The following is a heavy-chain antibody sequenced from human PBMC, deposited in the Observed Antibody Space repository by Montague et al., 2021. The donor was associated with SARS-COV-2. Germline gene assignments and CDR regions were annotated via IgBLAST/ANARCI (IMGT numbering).Heavy chain of an antibody. J-gene: IGHJ6*02. CDR1: GGSISSSSYY. Sequence: SETLSLTCTVSGGSISSSSYYWGWIRQPPGKGLEWIGNMYYSGSTYYNPSLKSRVTISIDTSKNKFSLKLSSVNAADTAVYYCARDDIVLQGVTKGMDVWGQGTMVTVSS. D-gene: IGHD3-10*01. V-gene: IGHV4-39*07. CDR2: MYYSGST. CDR3: ARDDIVLQGVTKGMDV.